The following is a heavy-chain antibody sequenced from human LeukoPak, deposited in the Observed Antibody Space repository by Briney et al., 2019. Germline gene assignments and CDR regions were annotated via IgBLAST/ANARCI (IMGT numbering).Heavy chain of an antibody. CDR3: AKGEVVPAANYYYGMDV. J-gene: IGHJ6*02. D-gene: IGHD2-2*01. V-gene: IGHV3-23*01. CDR1: GFTFSDYY. Sequence: GGSLRLSCAASGFTFSDYYMSWVRQAPGKGLEWVSAISGSGGSTYYADSVKGRFTISRDNSKNTLYLQMNSLRAEDTAVYYCAKGEVVPAANYYYGMDVWGQGTTVTVSS. CDR2: ISGSGGST.